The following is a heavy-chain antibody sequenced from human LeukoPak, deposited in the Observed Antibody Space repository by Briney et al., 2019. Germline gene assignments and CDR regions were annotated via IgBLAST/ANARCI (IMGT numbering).Heavy chain of an antibody. CDR1: SDSISRSRFY. V-gene: IGHV4-39*01. J-gene: IGHJ6*02. CDR3: ASLLSGFISSWCPDYYYGVDV. CDR2: ISYSGST. D-gene: IGHD6-13*01. Sequence: SETLSLTCTVSSDSISRSRFYGGSTRQPPRRGLEWLATISYSGSTYYNPSLRSRVTMSIDTSKNQFSLKLSSVTAADTAVYYCASLLSGFISSWCPDYYYGVDVWGQGTTVSVSS.